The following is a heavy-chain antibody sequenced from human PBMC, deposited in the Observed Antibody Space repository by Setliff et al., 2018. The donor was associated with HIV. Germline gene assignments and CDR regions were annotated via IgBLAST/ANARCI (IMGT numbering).Heavy chain of an antibody. Sequence: SETLSLTCTVSGGSISSGDYYWSWIRQPPGKGLEWIGYIYYSGSTYYNPSLKSRVTISVDTSKNQFSLKLSSVTAADTAVYYCARAKEGYGGWYYFDYWAQGTLVTV. CDR2: IYYSGST. CDR1: GGSISSGDYY. CDR3: ARAKEGYGGWYYFDY. D-gene: IGHD6-19*01. V-gene: IGHV4-30-4*08. J-gene: IGHJ4*02.